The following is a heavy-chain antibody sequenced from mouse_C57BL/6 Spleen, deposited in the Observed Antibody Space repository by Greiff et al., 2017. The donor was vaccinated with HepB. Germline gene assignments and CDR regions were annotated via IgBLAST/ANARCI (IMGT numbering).Heavy chain of an antibody. Sequence: QVQLQQSGAELVRPGASVTMSCKASGYTFTDYEMHWVKQTPVNGLEWIGAIDPETGGTAYNQKFKGKAILTADKSSSTAYMELNSLTSEDSAVYYCTGDAYRGQGTLVTVSA. J-gene: IGHJ3*01. CDR1: GYTFTDYE. CDR3: TGDAY. CDR2: IDPETGGT. V-gene: IGHV1-15*01.